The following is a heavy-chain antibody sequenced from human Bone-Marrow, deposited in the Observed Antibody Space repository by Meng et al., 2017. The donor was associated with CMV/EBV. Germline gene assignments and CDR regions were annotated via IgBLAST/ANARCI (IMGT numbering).Heavy chain of an antibody. CDR2: IYPGDSDA. V-gene: IGHV5-51*01. J-gene: IGHJ3*01. CDR3: ARHIRRLLPPDAFDV. Sequence: GYSFSTYGIGWVRQMPGQGLEWMGIIYPGDSDAKYSPSFQGQVTFSVDKSISTAYLQWSSLKASDTAMYFCARHIRRLLPPDAFDVWGQGTVVTVSS. D-gene: IGHD3-22*01. CDR1: GYSFSTYG.